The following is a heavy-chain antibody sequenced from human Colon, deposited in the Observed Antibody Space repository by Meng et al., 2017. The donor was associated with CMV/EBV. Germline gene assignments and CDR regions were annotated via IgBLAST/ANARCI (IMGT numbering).Heavy chain of an antibody. CDR3: ATRQEDSSGWFLD. CDR2: IIPILDTP. J-gene: IGHJ4*02. D-gene: IGHD6-19*01. Sequence: SVKVSCKASGGTFSKYVISWVRQAPGQGLEWMGRIIPILDTPNYAQRFQGRVTITADKSTNTVYMELSSLRYEDTAVYYCATRQEDSSGWFLDWGQGTLVTVSS. V-gene: IGHV1-69*04. CDR1: GGTFSKYV.